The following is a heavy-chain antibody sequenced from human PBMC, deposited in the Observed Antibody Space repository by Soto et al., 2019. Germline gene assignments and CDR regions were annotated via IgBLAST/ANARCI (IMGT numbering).Heavy chain of an antibody. Sequence: SETLSLTCTVSGGSISSGDYYWSWIRQPPGKGLEWIGYIYYSGSTYYNPSLKSRVTISVDTSKNQFSLKLSSVTAADTAVYYCARDPARSNYWFDPWGQGTLVTVSS. CDR2: IYYSGST. CDR1: GGSISSGDYY. V-gene: IGHV4-30-4*01. J-gene: IGHJ5*02. CDR3: ARDPARSNYWFDP. D-gene: IGHD4-4*01.